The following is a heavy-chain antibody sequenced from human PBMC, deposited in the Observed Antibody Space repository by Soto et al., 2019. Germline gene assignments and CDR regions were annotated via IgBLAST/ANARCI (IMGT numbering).Heavy chain of an antibody. CDR1: GFNFRGYW. D-gene: IGHD2-21*02. CDR2: MNEDGSEI. J-gene: IGHJ4*02. Sequence: PGGSLRLSCVVSGFNFRGYWMSWVRQAPGKGLEWVATMNEDGSEIYYVGSVKGRFAISRDNDENSLHLQMNSLRAEDTALYFCAKDAVPGDALWLVADWGQGTMVTVSS. V-gene: IGHV3-7*03. CDR3: AKDAVPGDALWLVAD.